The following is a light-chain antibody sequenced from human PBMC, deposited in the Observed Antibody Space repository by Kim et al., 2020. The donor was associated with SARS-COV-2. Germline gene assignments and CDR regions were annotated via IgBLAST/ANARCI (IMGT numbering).Light chain of an antibody. V-gene: IGKV1-5*03. CDR1: QSISSW. CDR3: QQYFSYST. CDR2: KAS. J-gene: IGKJ2*01. Sequence: LSASVGDIVTITCRASQSISSWLAWYQQKPGKAPKILIYKASSLKSGVPSRFSGSGSGTEFTLTINSLQPDDFATYYCQQYFSYSTFGQGTKLEI.